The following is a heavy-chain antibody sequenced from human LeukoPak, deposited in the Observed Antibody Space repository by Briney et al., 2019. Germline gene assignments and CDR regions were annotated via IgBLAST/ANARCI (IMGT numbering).Heavy chain of an antibody. D-gene: IGHD6-19*01. CDR3: ARQGIAVAGIDY. J-gene: IGHJ4*02. CDR1: RFTFSDYY. CDR2: ISSSSSYT. Sequence: GGSLRLSCAASRFTFSDYYMSWIRQAPGKGLEWVSYISSSSSYTNYADSVKGRFTISRDNAKNSLYLQMNSLRAEDTAVYYCARQGIAVAGIDYWGQGTLVTVSS. V-gene: IGHV3-11*06.